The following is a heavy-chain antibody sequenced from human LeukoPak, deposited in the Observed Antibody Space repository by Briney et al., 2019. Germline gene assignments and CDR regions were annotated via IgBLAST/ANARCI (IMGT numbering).Heavy chain of an antibody. J-gene: IGHJ5*02. D-gene: IGHD2-15*01. CDR3: ARSRYCSGGSCYSGWFDP. CDR2: INPNSGGT. CDR1: GYTFTGYY. V-gene: IGHV1-2*06. Sequence: ASVKVSCKAPGYTFTGYYMHWVRQAPGQGLEWMGRINPNSGGTNYAQKFQGRVTMTRDTSISTAYMELSRLRSDDTAVYYCARSRYCSGGSCYSGWFDPWGQGTLVTVSS.